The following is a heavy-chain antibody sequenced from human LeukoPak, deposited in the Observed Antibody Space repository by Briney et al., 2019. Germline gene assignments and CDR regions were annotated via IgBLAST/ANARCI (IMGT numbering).Heavy chain of an antibody. CDR1: GFTFSSYA. V-gene: IGHV3-30*04. J-gene: IGHJ4*02. CDR3: ARGSLAGAGTGDY. Sequence: GGSLRLSCAASGFTFSSYAMHWVRQAPGKGLEWVAVISYDGSNKYYADSVKGRFTISRDNSKNALYLQMNSLRAEDTAVYFCARGSLAGAGTGDYWGQGTLVTVSS. CDR2: ISYDGSNK. D-gene: IGHD6-13*01.